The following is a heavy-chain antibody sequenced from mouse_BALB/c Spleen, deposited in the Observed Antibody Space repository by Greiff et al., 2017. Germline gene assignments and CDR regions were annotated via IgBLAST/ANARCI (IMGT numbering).Heavy chain of an antibody. CDR2: ISSGGGST. D-gene: IGHD1-1*01. V-gene: IGHV5-12-1*01. J-gene: IGHJ1*01. Sequence: EVQLVESGGGLVQPGGSLKLSCAASGFTFSSYTMSWVRQTPEKRLEWVAYISSGGGSTYYPDTVKGRFTISRDNAKNTLYLQMSSLKSEDTAMYYCARRNYYGSSPYFDVWGAGTTVTVSS. CDR3: ARRNYYGSSPYFDV. CDR1: GFTFSSYT.